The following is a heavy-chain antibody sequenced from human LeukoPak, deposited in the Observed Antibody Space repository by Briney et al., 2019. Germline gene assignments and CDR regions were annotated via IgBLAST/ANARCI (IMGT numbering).Heavy chain of an antibody. V-gene: IGHV3-48*01. D-gene: IGHD3-10*01. J-gene: IGHJ4*02. Sequence: GGSLRLSCAASGFTLNTYTMNWVRQPPGKGLEWVSNIGTSSTTIYYADSVKGRFTISRDNAKNSLYLQMNSLRAEDTAVYYCARAPGVVRGVPYYYFDYWGQGTLVTVSS. CDR2: IGTSSTTI. CDR3: ARAPGVVRGVPYYYFDY. CDR1: GFTLNTYT.